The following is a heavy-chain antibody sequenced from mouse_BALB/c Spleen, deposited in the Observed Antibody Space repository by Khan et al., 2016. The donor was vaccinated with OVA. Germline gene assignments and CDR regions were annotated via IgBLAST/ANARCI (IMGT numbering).Heavy chain of an antibody. D-gene: IGHD1-1*01. Sequence: QVQLQQSGPELVKPGASVKISCKASGYIFTDYYINWVKQKPGQGLEWIGWIYPGSGNTKYNENFKDKATLIVDTSSSTAYMQLSSLTSEDTAVYVCARGNYYGSTSWFGYWGQGTLVTVST. CDR1: GYIFTDYY. CDR2: IYPGSGNT. V-gene: IGHV1-84*02. CDR3: ARGNYYGSTSWFGY. J-gene: IGHJ3*01.